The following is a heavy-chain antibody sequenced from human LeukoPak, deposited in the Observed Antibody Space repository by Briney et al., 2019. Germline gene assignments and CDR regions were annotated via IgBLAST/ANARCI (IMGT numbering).Heavy chain of an antibody. D-gene: IGHD3-22*01. V-gene: IGHV3-48*01. CDR2: ISSSSTTM. Sequence: GGSLRLSCAASGFTFSSYAMSWVRQAPGKGLEWVSYISSSSTTMYYADSVKGRFTISRDNAKNSLYLQMNSLRAEDTAVYYCARGITMMVDWGQGTLVTVSS. J-gene: IGHJ4*02. CDR3: ARGITMMVD. CDR1: GFTFSSYA.